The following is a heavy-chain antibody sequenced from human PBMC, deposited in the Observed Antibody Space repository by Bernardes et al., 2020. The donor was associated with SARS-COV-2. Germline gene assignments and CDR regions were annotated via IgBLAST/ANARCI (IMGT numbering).Heavy chain of an antibody. Sequence: GGSLRLSCAASGFIFRDYYMSWIRQAPGKGLEWVSYISSSSSDTNYADSVKGRFTISRENAKNSLYLQMNSLTAEDSGVYYCVRGTPQRHFYYDAMDVWGQGTTVAVSS. CDR2: ISSSSSDT. J-gene: IGHJ6*02. V-gene: IGHV3-11*06. CDR1: GFIFRDYY. D-gene: IGHD6-25*01. CDR3: VRGTPQRHFYYDAMDV.